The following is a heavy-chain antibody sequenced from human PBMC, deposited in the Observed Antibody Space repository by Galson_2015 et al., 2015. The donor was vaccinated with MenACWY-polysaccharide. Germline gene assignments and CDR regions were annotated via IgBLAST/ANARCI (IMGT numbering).Heavy chain of an antibody. CDR1: GDSVSSDSAA. V-gene: IGHV6-1*01. D-gene: IGHD5-24*01. CDR2: TYYRSKWNN. J-gene: IGHJ6*03. Sequence: CAISGDSVSSDSAAWNWIRESPSRGPEWLGRTYYRSKWNNDYAVSVKGRITITPDTSNNQVSLQLLSVTPEDTGVYFCAREPKQLPSPYSYYFYMDVWGKGTAVTVSS. CDR3: AREPKQLPSPYSYYFYMDV.